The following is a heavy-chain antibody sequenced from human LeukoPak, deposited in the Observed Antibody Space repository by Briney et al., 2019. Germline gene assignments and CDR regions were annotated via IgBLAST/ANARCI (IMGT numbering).Heavy chain of an antibody. D-gene: IGHD3-22*01. Sequence: GGSLRHSCTASGFTFSNYGMHWVRQAPGKGLEWVAVISYDGSNEYYADSVKGRFTISRDNSKNTLFLQMNSLRPEDTAVYHCAKVALFSGYYPPFDYWGQGTLVTVSS. CDR1: GFTFSNYG. V-gene: IGHV3-30*18. J-gene: IGHJ4*02. CDR2: ISYDGSNE. CDR3: AKVALFSGYYPPFDY.